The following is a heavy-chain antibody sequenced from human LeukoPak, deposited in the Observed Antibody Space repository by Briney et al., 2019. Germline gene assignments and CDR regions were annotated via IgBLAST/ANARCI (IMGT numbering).Heavy chain of an antibody. Sequence: GGSLRLSCAASGFTFSSYAMSWVRQAPGKGLEWVSAISTTGDITYYADSVKGRFTISRDNSKNTLYLQMNSLRAEDTALYYCAKDEYYYGSGPRSWFDPWGQGTLVTVSS. CDR1: GFTFSSYA. V-gene: IGHV3-23*01. J-gene: IGHJ5*02. CDR2: ISTTGDIT. CDR3: AKDEYYYGSGPRSWFDP. D-gene: IGHD3-10*01.